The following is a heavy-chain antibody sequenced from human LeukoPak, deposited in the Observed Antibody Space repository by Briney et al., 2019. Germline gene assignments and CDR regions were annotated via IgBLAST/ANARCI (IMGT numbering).Heavy chain of an antibody. CDR3: ARHTDYYYYYMDV. J-gene: IGHJ6*03. D-gene: IGHD2-2*02. Sequence: SETLSLTCTVSGGSISSHYWSWIRQPPGKGLEWIGYIYYSGSTNYNPSLKSRVTISVDTSKNQFSLKLSSVTAADTAVYYCARHTDYYYYYMDVWGKGTTVTVSS. CDR1: GGSISSHY. V-gene: IGHV4-59*11. CDR2: IYYSGST.